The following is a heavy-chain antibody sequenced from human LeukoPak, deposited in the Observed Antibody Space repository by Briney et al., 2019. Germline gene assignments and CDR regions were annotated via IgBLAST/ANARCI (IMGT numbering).Heavy chain of an antibody. CDR3: AIEPKRLRHEEPGG. CDR1: GGSISSYY. J-gene: IGHJ4*02. CDR2: IYYSGST. D-gene: IGHD4-17*01. Sequence: SETLSLTCTVSGGSISSYYWSWIRQPAGKGLEWIGYIYYSGSTYYDPTLKIRVTISVDTSKDQYSLKLSSVTAADTAGYYCAIEPKRLRHEEPGGGGQGTLVTVSS. V-gene: IGHV4-59*06.